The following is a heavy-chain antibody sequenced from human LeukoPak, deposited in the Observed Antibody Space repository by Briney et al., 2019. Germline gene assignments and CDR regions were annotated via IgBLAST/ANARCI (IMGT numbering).Heavy chain of an antibody. CDR2: IYYSGST. CDR1: GGSISSGDYY. Sequence: PSETLSLTCTVSGGSISSGDYYWSWIHQPPGKGLEWIGYIYYSGSTYYNPSLKSRVTISVDTSKNQFSLKLSSVTAADTAVYDCARASRDWLLYTIEGWFDPWGQGTLVTVSS. J-gene: IGHJ5*02. V-gene: IGHV4-30-4*01. D-gene: IGHD3-9*01. CDR3: ARASRDWLLYTIEGWFDP.